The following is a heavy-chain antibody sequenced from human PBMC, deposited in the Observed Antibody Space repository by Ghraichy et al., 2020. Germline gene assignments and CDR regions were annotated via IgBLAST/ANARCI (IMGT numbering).Heavy chain of an antibody. CDR1: GGSISSSSYY. J-gene: IGHJ5*02. V-gene: IGHV4-39*01. Sequence: GSLRLSCTVSGGSISSSSYYWGWIRQPPGKGLEWIGSIYYSGSTYYNPSLKSRVTISVDTSKNQFSLKLSSVTAADTAVYYCARHVPQYSNYVIQDWFDPWGQGTLVTVSS. CDR3: ARHVPQYSNYVIQDWFDP. D-gene: IGHD4-11*01. CDR2: IYYSGST.